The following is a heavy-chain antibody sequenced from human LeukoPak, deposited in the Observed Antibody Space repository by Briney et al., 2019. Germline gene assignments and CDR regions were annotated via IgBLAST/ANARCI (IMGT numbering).Heavy chain of an antibody. CDR3: ARGGIDSVMLTTERFDY. CDR2: IYPDDSDT. CDR1: GYSFISYW. Sequence: GESLKISCKDSGYSFISYWIGWVRQMPEKGLEWMGIIYPDDSDTRYSPSFQGQVTISADKSISTAYLQWSSLKASDTAMYYCARGGIDSVMLTTERFDYWGQGTLVTVSS. D-gene: IGHD3-16*01. J-gene: IGHJ4*02. V-gene: IGHV5-51*01.